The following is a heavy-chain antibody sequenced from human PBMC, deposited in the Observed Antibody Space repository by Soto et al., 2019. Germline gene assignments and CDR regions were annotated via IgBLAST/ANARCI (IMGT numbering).Heavy chain of an antibody. Sequence: VQVVASGGGLVQPGRSLRLSCAVSGFRVEQYVMPWVRQAPGKGLECVSTVSPTGDTVAYADSVEGRFTVSRDNGKNSLYLQMNSLKGDDTAFYYCVTDAPNGSIDDWGQGTLVTVSS. CDR1: GFRVEQYV. CDR3: VTDAPNGSIDD. J-gene: IGHJ4*02. D-gene: IGHD3-10*01. V-gene: IGHV3-9*01. CDR2: VSPTGDTV.